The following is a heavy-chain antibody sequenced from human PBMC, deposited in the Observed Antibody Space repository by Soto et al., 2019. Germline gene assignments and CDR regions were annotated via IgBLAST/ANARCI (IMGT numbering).Heavy chain of an antibody. J-gene: IGHJ4*02. V-gene: IGHV3-23*01. CDR3: ANEIRPNDY. CDR1: GLPFSSHA. Sequence: EVQLLESGGGLVQPGGSLRLSCAASGLPFSSHAMSWVRQAPGKGLEWVSSISISGGNTYYADSVRGRFTNSRDNSKNTLYLHMNSLTAEDTAIYYCANEIRPNDYWGQGTLVTVSS. CDR2: ISISGGNT. D-gene: IGHD4-17*01.